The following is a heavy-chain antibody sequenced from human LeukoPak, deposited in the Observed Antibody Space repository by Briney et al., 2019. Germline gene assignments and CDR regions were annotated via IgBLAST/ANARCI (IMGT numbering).Heavy chain of an antibody. V-gene: IGHV4-4*02. Sequence: PSGTLSLTCAVSGGSISSSNWWSWVRQPPGKGLEWIGEIYHSGSTNYNPFLKSRVTISVDKSKNQFSLKLSSVTAADTAVYYCARGRRYKKSDYVWKWRIVGYEDPYYYSDMDVWGQGTTVTVSS. CDR2: IYHSGST. CDR1: GGSISSSNW. J-gene: IGHJ6*02. CDR3: ARGRRYKKSDYVWKWRIVGYEDPYYYSDMDV. D-gene: IGHD3-16*01.